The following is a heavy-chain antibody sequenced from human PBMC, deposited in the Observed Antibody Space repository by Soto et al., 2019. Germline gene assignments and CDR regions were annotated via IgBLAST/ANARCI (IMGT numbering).Heavy chain of an antibody. CDR3: TTDHIYYGSQNYIPGREYAMDV. CDR2: IKSGLDGGTT. Sequence: GSLRLSCAASGFGFSDAWMNWVRQVPGKGLEWVGRIKSGLDGGTTDYAAPLKGRFTISRDDSKNILFLQINSLEIEDTAVYYCTTDHIYYGSQNYIPGREYAMDVWGQGTTVTVSS. D-gene: IGHD3-10*01. V-gene: IGHV3-15*07. J-gene: IGHJ6*02. CDR1: GFGFSDAW.